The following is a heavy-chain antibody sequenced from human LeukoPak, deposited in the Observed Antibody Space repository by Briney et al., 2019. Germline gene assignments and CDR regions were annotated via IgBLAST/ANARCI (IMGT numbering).Heavy chain of an antibody. CDR1: GGSISSYY. V-gene: IGHV4-59*01. Sequence: SETLSLTCTVSGGSISSYYWSWLRQPPGKGLEWIGYIYYSGSTNYNPSLKSRVTISVGTSKNQFSLKLSSVTAADTAVYYCAREGGVTATSDAFDIWGQGTMVTVSS. J-gene: IGHJ3*02. CDR2: IYYSGST. CDR3: AREGGVTATSDAFDI. D-gene: IGHD2-21*02.